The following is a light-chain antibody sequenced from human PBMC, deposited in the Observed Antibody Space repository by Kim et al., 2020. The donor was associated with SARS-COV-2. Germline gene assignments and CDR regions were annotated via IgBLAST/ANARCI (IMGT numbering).Light chain of an antibody. CDR1: QSVTANY. J-gene: IGKJ2*01. Sequence: LSPGERVTLSCRASQSVTANYVAWYRQKPGQAPSLLISGASSRATGIPDRFSGSGSGTDFTLTISRLEPEDFGMYYCQQYGSSPRTFGQGTKLEI. CDR3: QQYGSSPRT. CDR2: GAS. V-gene: IGKV3-20*01.